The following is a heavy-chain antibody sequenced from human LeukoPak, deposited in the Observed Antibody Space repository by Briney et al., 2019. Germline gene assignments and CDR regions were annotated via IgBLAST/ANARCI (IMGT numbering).Heavy chain of an antibody. Sequence: GGSLRLSCAASGFTFSSYSMNWVRQAPGKGLEWVSSISSSSSYIYYADSVKGRFTISRDNAKNSLYLQMNSLRAEDTAVYYCAKDPAVVAAPIDYWGQGTLVTVSS. CDR3: AKDPAVVAAPIDY. D-gene: IGHD2-15*01. V-gene: IGHV3-21*04. J-gene: IGHJ4*02. CDR2: ISSSSSYI. CDR1: GFTFSSYS.